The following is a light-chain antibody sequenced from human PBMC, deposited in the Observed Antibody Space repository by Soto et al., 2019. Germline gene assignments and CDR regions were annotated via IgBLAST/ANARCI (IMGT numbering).Light chain of an antibody. CDR3: QQYNKCPIT. V-gene: IGKV3-15*01. J-gene: IGKJ5*01. CDR2: GAS. CDR1: QDISSD. Sequence: EIVMTQARGTRWVSPGERVTLSCRASQDISSDLGWYQQRPGQTPRVIIYGASTRATGVPATFSGSGSGTEFTLTISSLQSEDFAVYYCQQYNKCPITFGQGTRLEIK.